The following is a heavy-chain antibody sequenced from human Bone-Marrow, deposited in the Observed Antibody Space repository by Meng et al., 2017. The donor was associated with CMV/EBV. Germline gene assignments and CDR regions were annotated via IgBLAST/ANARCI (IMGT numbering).Heavy chain of an antibody. D-gene: IGHD3-16*01. CDR1: GFTFSSYA. J-gene: IGHJ6*02. CDR3: ARSYTAVTFYYYYGMDV. V-gene: IGHV3-21*01. CDR2: ISSSSSYI. Sequence: GESLKISCAASGFTFSSYAMSWVRQAPGKGLEWVSSISSSSSYIYYADSVKGRFTISRDNAKNSLYLQMNSLRAEDTAVYYCARSYTAVTFYYYYGMDVWGQGTTVTVSS.